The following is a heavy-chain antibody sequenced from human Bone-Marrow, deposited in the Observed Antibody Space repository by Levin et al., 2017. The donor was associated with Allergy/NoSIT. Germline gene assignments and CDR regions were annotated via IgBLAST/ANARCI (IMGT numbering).Heavy chain of an antibody. V-gene: IGHV3-21*01. CDR2: ISSSSSYI. Sequence: PGGSLRLSCAASGFTFSSYSMNWVRQAPGKGLEWVSSISSSSSYIYYADSVKGRFTISRDNAKNSLYLQMNSLRAEDTAVYYCARDRLYDSSGYGWFDPWGQGTLVTVSS. CDR3: ARDRLYDSSGYGWFDP. J-gene: IGHJ5*02. D-gene: IGHD3-22*01. CDR1: GFTFSSYS.